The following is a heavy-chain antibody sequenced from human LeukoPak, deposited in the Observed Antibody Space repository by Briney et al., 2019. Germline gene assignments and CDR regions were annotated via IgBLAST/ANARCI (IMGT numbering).Heavy chain of an antibody. D-gene: IGHD5-12*01. Sequence: GGSLRLSCAASGFTFNTYVMNWVRQAPGKGLDWVSAISGSGVSTYYADSVEGRFTISRDNSKNTLYLQMNSLRAEDTAVYYCAKDPTLDIVATVADYWGQGTLVTVSS. CDR1: GFTFNTYV. CDR3: AKDPTLDIVATVADY. V-gene: IGHV3-23*01. CDR2: ISGSGVST. J-gene: IGHJ4*02.